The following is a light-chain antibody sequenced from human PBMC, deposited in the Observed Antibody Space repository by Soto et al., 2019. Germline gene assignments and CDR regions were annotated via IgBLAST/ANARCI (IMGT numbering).Light chain of an antibody. CDR2: EVS. J-gene: IGLJ1*01. CDR1: SSDVGGYNY. V-gene: IGLV2-14*01. CDR3: SSFRSSSTLPYV. Sequence: QSALTQPASVSGSPGQSITISCTGTSSDVGGYNYVSWYQQHPGTAPKLMIYEVSNRPSGVSDRFSGSKSGNTASLTISGLQAEDEADYYCSSFRSSSTLPYVFGTGTKLTVL.